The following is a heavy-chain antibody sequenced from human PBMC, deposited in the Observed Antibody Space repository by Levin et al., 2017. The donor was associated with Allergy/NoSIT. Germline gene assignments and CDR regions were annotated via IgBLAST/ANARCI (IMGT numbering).Heavy chain of an antibody. V-gene: IGHV3-30*04. Sequence: GGSLRLSCAASGFTFSSYAMHWVRQAPGKGLEWVAVISYDGSNKYYADSVKGRFTISRDNSKNTLYLQMNSLRAEDTAVYYCARGPIAVAGTYPGPEDYWGQGTLVTVSS. CDR3: ARGPIAVAGTYPGPEDY. CDR1: GFTFSSYA. J-gene: IGHJ4*02. CDR2: ISYDGSNK. D-gene: IGHD6-19*01.